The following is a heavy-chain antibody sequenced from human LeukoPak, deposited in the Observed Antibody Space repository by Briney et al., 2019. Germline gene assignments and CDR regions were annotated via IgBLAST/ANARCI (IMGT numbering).Heavy chain of an antibody. Sequence: SETLSLTCTVSGGSISSYYWSWIRQPPGKGLELIGYIYYSGSTNYNPSLKSRVTISVDTSKNQFSLKLSSVTAADTAVYYCARGTQWFGVVDTAQIDYWGQGTLVTVSS. D-gene: IGHD3-10*01. CDR2: IYYSGST. CDR3: ARGTQWFGVVDTAQIDY. CDR1: GGSISSYY. V-gene: IGHV4-59*01. J-gene: IGHJ4*02.